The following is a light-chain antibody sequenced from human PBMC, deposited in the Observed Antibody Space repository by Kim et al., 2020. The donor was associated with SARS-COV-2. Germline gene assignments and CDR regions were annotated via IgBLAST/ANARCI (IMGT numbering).Light chain of an antibody. J-gene: IGKJ1*01. CDR1: QSIHRW. V-gene: IGKV1-5*01. Sequence: ASVGGRVPITCRASQSIHRWLAWYQQKPGTAPKLLIFDASDLESGVPSRFSGNGSGTEFALTIGSLQPDDFATYYCQQYNTSLRTFGPGTKVDIK. CDR3: QQYNTSLRT. CDR2: DAS.